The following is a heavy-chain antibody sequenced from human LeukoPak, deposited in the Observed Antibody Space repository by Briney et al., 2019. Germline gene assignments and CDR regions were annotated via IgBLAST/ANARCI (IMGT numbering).Heavy chain of an antibody. Sequence: PGRSLRLSCAASGFTFSSYGMHWVRQAPGKGLEWVAVISYDGSNKYYADSVKGRFTISRDNSKNTLYLQMNSLRAEDTAVYYCAKDTVSFYIAAAGNGFDYWGQGTPVTVSS. CDR1: GFTFSSYG. V-gene: IGHV3-30*18. D-gene: IGHD6-13*01. J-gene: IGHJ4*02. CDR3: AKDTVSFYIAAAGNGFDY. CDR2: ISYDGSNK.